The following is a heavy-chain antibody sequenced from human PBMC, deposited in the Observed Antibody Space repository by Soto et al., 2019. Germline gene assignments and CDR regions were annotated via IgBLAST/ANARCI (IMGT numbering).Heavy chain of an antibody. D-gene: IGHD6-19*01. V-gene: IGHV2-5*01. CDR1: GFSLRTSGVG. CDR2: IYWNDDK. Sequence: GPPLVNPTQTLTLTCIFSGFSLRTSGVGVGWIRQPPGKALEWLGFIYWNDDKRYSPSLKSRLTITKDTSKNQVVLTMTNMDNVDTATYYCAKSGSSGWYGWFDPWGQGTLVTVSS. J-gene: IGHJ5*02. CDR3: AKSGSSGWYGWFDP.